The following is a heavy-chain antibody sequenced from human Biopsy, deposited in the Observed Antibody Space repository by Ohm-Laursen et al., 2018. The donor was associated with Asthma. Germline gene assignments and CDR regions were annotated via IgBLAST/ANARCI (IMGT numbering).Heavy chain of an antibody. D-gene: IGHD6-13*01. J-gene: IGHJ5*02. CDR2: INPNSGAA. V-gene: IGHV1-2*06. CDR3: ARGQKSAGDRWFDH. Sequence: ASVKVSYKASGYPFIGYRIHWMRQAPGQGLEWMGRINPNSGAANYAQKFQGRVTMTRDTSISTAYMEVSRLRSDDTAVYYCARGQKSAGDRWFDHWGQGTLVTVSS. CDR1: GYPFIGYR.